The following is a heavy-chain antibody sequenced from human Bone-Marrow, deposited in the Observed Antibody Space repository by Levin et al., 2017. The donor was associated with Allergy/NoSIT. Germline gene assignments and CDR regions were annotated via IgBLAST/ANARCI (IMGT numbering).Heavy chain of an antibody. Sequence: SGGSLRLSCEGSGYDFSTYWIAWVRLMPGKGLEWMGIIYPDDSDTRYSPSFQGQVTISADKSISTAYLQWSSLKSSDTAMYYCATYGSDYSMDVWGQGTTVTVSS. CDR2: IYPDDSDT. J-gene: IGHJ6*02. V-gene: IGHV5-51*01. CDR1: GYDFSTYW. D-gene: IGHD3-10*01. CDR3: ATYGSDYSMDV.